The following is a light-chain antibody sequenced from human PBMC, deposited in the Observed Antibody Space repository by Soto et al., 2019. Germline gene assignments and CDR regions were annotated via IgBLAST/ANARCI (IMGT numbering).Light chain of an antibody. J-gene: IGKJ1*01. Sequence: DIQMTQSPSTLSASVGDRVTITCRASQSISNWLAWYQQKPGKAPKLLIYKASSLESGVLSRFSGSGSGTEFTLTISSLQPDDFATYDCQQYNSYWTFRQGTKVEIK. CDR3: QQYNSYWT. V-gene: IGKV1-5*03. CDR2: KAS. CDR1: QSISNW.